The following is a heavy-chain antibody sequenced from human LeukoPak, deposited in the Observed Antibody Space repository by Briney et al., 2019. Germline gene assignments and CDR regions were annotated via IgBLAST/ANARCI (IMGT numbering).Heavy chain of an antibody. D-gene: IGHD3-9*01. J-gene: IGHJ6*03. CDR2: ITSGSSHI. CDR1: GLTFSSYN. CDR3: ARGLTEDDDYYYYMDV. V-gene: IGHV3-21*04. Sequence: GGSLRLSCADSGLTFSSYNMNWVRQTPGQGLEWVSSITSGSSHIYYADSLKGRFTISRDNAKSSLYLQMNSLKTEDTAVYYCARGLTEDDDYYYYMDVWGKGATVTISS.